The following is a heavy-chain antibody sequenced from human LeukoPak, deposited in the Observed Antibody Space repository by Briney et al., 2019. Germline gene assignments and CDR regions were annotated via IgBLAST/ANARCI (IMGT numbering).Heavy chain of an antibody. CDR2: IYWNDDK. J-gene: IGHJ4*02. D-gene: IGHD1-26*01. CDR3: AHRRGRVFVGNVCFDY. Sequence: VSGPTLVNPTQTLTLTCTFSGFSLSTSGVGVGWIRQPPGKALEWLALIYWNDDKRYSPSLKSRLTITKDTSKNQVVLTMTNMDLVDTATYYCAHRRGRVFVGNVCFDYWGQGTLVTVSS. V-gene: IGHV2-5*01. CDR1: GFSLSTSGVG.